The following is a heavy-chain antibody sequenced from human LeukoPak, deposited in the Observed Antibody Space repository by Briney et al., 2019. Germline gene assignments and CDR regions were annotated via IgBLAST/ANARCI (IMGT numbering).Heavy chain of an antibody. V-gene: IGHV4-39*01. Sequence: SETLSLTCTVSGGSISSSSYYWGWIRQPPGKGLEWIGSIYYSGSTYYNPSLKSRVTISVDTSKNQFSLKLSSVTAADTAVYYCARQYYDYVWGSYQDYWGQGTLVTV. CDR3: ARQYYDYVWGSYQDY. CDR1: GGSISSSSYY. D-gene: IGHD3-16*02. CDR2: IYYSGST. J-gene: IGHJ4*02.